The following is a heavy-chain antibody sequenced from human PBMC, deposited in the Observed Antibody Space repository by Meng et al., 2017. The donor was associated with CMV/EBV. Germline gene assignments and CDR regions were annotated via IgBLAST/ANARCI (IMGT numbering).Heavy chain of an antibody. CDR3: ARGGDYWGRMDWFDP. CDR1: GFTFSSYW. Sequence: GESLKISCAAFGFTFSSYWMSWVRQAPGKGLEWVANIKQDGSEKYYVDSVKGRFTISRDNAKNSLYLQMNSLRAEDTAVYYCARGGDYWGRMDWFDPWGQGTLVTVSS. J-gene: IGHJ5*02. D-gene: IGHD7-27*01. CDR2: IKQDGSEK. V-gene: IGHV3-7*01.